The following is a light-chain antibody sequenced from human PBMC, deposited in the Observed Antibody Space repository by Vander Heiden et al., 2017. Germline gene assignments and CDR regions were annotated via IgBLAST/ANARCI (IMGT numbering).Light chain of an antibody. CDR1: SSNIGRNT. Sequence: QSVLTQPPSASGTPGQRVAISCSGRSSNIGRNTVNWYQQLPGTAPKLLVYTNTQRPSGVPDRFSGSKSGTSASLAISGLQSEDEADYYCSAWDDSLNSWVFGGGTKLTVL. CDR3: SAWDDSLNSWV. J-gene: IGLJ3*02. V-gene: IGLV1-44*01. CDR2: TNT.